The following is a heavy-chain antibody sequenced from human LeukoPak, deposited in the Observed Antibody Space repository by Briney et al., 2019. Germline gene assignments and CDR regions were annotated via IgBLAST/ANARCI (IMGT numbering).Heavy chain of an antibody. V-gene: IGHV1-69*13. J-gene: IGHJ6*03. CDR2: IIPIFGTA. Sequence: SVKVSCKASGGTSSSYAISWVRQAPGQGLEWMGGIIPIFGTANYAQKFQGRVTITADESTSTAYMELSSLRSEDTAVYYCARGIVVVVAATYYYYYYMDVWGKGTTVTVSS. CDR3: ARGIVVVVAATYYYYYYMDV. CDR1: GGTSSSYA. D-gene: IGHD2-15*01.